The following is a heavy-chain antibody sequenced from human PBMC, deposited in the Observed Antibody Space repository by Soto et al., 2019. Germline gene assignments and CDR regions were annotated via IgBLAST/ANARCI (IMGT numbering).Heavy chain of an antibody. CDR1: GGTFSSYA. D-gene: IGHD2-15*01. CDR2: IIPIFGTA. V-gene: IGHV1-69*06. CDR3: ARTCSGGWAFDI. Sequence: SVKVSCKASGGTFSSYAISWVRQAPGQGLEWMGGIIPIFGTANYAQKFQGRVTITADKSTSTAYMELSSLRSEDTAVYYCARTCSGGWAFDIWGQGTMVTVSS. J-gene: IGHJ3*02.